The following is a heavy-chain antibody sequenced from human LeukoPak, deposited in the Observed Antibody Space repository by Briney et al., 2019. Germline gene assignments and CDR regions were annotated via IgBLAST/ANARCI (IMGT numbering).Heavy chain of an antibody. CDR3: AREQYYYGSGTHFDY. D-gene: IGHD3-10*01. Sequence: GGSLRLSCAASGFTFSSYGMHWVRQAPGKGLDWVAVIWYDGTNKYYADSVKGRFTISRDNSKNTPYLQMNSLRAEDTALYYCAREQYYYGSGTHFDYWGQGTLVTVSS. CDR1: GFTFSSYG. CDR2: IWYDGTNK. V-gene: IGHV3-33*01. J-gene: IGHJ4*02.